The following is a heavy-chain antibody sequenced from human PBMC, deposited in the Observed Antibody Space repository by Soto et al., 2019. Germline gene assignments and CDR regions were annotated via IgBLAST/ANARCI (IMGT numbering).Heavy chain of an antibody. D-gene: IGHD2-2*01. CDR1: GFTFSRYG. Sequence: PRLSCAASGFTFSRYGMHWVRQAPGKGLEWVAVISYDGSNKYYADSVKGRFTISRDNSKNTLYLQMNSLRAEDTAVYYCAKDWADIVVVPAASQGIRYYYYGMDVWGQGTTVTVSS. CDR3: AKDWADIVVVPAASQGIRYYYYGMDV. V-gene: IGHV3-30*18. J-gene: IGHJ6*02. CDR2: ISYDGSNK.